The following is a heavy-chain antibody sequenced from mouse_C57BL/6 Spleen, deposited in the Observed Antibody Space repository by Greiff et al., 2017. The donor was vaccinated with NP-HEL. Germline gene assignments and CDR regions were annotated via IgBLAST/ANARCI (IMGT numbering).Heavy chain of an antibody. J-gene: IGHJ2*01. CDR1: GYTFTGYW. D-gene: IGHD2-4*01. V-gene: IGHV1-9*01. CDR3: ARRGCDDYDEDDY. CDR2: ILPGSGST. Sequence: QVQLQQSGAELMKPGASVKLSCKATGYTFTGYWIEWVKQRPGHGLEWIGEILPGSGSTNYTEKFKGKSTFTADTSSNTAYMQRSSLTTEDSAIYYCARRGCDDYDEDDYWGQGTTLTVSS.